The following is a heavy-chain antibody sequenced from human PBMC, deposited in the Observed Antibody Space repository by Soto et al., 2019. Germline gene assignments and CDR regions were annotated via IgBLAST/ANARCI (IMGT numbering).Heavy chain of an antibody. J-gene: IGHJ6*02. CDR2: IYYSGST. D-gene: IGHD6-19*01. Sequence: SETLSLTCTVSGGSVSSGSYYWSWIRQPPGKGLEWIGYIYYSGSTNYNPSLKSRVTISVDTAKNQFSRKLSSVTAADTAVYYCARFPGIAVAGTNYYYGMDVWGQGTTVTVSS. CDR3: ARFPGIAVAGTNYYYGMDV. CDR1: GGSVSSGSYY. V-gene: IGHV4-61*01.